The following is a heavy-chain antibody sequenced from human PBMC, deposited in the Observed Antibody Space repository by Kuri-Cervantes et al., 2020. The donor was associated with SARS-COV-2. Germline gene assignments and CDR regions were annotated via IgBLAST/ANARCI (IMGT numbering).Heavy chain of an antibody. V-gene: IGHV3-64D*06. CDR1: GFTFSSYA. D-gene: IGHD6-13*01. CDR3: VKSSYGGSSSWPDY. CDR2: ISSNGGST. Sequence: GGSLRLSCSASGFTFSSYAMHWVRQAPGKGLEYVSAISSNGGSTYYADSVKGRFTISRGNSKNTLYLQMSSLRAEDTAVYYCVKSSYGGSSSWPDYRGQGTLVTVSS. J-gene: IGHJ4*02.